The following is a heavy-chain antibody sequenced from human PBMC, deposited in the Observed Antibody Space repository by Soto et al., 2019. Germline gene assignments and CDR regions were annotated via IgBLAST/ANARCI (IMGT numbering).Heavy chain of an antibody. V-gene: IGHV3-30-3*01. Sequence: QVQLVESGGGVVQPGRSLRLSCAASGFTFSSCAMHWVRQAPGKGLEWVAVISYDGSNKYYADSVKGRFTVSRDNSKNTLYLQVNSLRAEDTAVYYCARDKRDLRFLEWSSYFDYWGQGTLVTVSS. CDR3: ARDKRDLRFLEWSSYFDY. D-gene: IGHD3-3*01. CDR1: GFTFSSCA. J-gene: IGHJ4*02. CDR2: ISYDGSNK.